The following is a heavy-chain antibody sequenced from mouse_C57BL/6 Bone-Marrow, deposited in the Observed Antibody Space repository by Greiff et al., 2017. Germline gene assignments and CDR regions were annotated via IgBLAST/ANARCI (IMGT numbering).Heavy chain of an antibody. J-gene: IGHJ3*01. CDR3: TACSY. V-gene: IGHV14-4*01. CDR2: IYPANGDT. Sequence: EVQLQQSGAELVRPGASVKLSCTASGFNIKDDYMNWVKQRPEQGLEWIGGIYPANGDTEYAEKFQGKATITADTSSNTAYLQLSSLTSEDTAVYYCTACSYWYQGPLVTVTA. CDR1: GFNIKDDY.